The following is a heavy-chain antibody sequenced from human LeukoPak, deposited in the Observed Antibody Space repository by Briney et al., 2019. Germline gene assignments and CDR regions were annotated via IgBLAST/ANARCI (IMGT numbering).Heavy chain of an antibody. D-gene: IGHD3-16*02. CDR1: GGSFNGYY. CDR2: INHSGST. CDR3: ARGRYSRDYVWGSYRFVY. Sequence: SETLSLTCAVHGGSFNGYYWNWIRQPPGKGLEWIGEINHSGSTNYNPSLKSRVTISVDTSKNQFSLMLSSVTAADPAVYYCARGRYSRDYVWGSYRFVYWGQGTLVTVSS. J-gene: IGHJ4*02. V-gene: IGHV4-34*01.